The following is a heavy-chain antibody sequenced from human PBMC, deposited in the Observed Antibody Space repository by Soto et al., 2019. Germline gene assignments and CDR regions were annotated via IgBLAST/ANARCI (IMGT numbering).Heavy chain of an antibody. CDR3: AREHRVVVFGVVHKRGFHYYGMDV. J-gene: IGHJ6*02. D-gene: IGHD3-3*01. CDR1: GFTFRSYW. Sequence: GGSLRLSCAASGFTFRSYWMSWVRQTPGKGLEWVANIKEDGSEKNYVDSVKGRFIISRDNAKNSLYLQMNSLRAEDTAVYYCAREHRVVVFGVVHKRGFHYYGMDVWGQGTTVTVSS. V-gene: IGHV3-7*03. CDR2: IKEDGSEK.